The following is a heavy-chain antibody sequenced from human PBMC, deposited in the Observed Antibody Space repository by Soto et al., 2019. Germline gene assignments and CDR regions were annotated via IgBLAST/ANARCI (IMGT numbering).Heavy chain of an antibody. J-gene: IGHJ6*03. V-gene: IGHV1-8*01. Sequence: QVQLVQSGAEVKKPGASVKVSCKASGYTFTSYDINWVRQATGQVLEWMGWMNPNSGNTGYAQKFQGRVTMTRNTSISTRYMELSSLRSEYTAVYYSSGGYCSGGSCYYPLSYYCYMDVWGKGTTVTVSS. CDR1: GYTFTSYD. CDR3: SGGYCSGGSCYYPLSYYCYMDV. CDR2: MNPNSGNT. D-gene: IGHD2-15*01.